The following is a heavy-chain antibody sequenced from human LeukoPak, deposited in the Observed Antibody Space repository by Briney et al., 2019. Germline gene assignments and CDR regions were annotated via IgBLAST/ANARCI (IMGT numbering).Heavy chain of an antibody. V-gene: IGHV4-4*07. Sequence: SETLSLTCTVSGGSISNYYWSWIRQPSGKGLEWIGRIYTSGNTHYNPSLMSRVTMSVDTSKNQSSLKLRSVTAADTAVYYCARVGPDGSYFDYWGQGALVTVSS. CDR2: IYTSGNT. J-gene: IGHJ4*02. CDR1: GGSISNYY. D-gene: IGHD1-14*01. CDR3: ARVGPDGSYFDY.